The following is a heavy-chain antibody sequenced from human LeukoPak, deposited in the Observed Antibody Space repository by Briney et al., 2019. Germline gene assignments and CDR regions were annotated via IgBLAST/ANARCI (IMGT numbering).Heavy chain of an antibody. V-gene: IGHV3-74*01. CDR2: INTVGTVT. CDR3: ATKQWLAPPPDS. Sequence: PRRSLRPSCAASGFTFSKYWTLWVRQAPGKGLESVSRINTVGTVTTYADSVKGRFTVSRDNADNTMFLQMNSVRDEDTAVYYCATKQWLAPPPDSWGQGTPVTVSS. D-gene: IGHD6-19*01. CDR1: GFTFSKYW. J-gene: IGHJ4*02.